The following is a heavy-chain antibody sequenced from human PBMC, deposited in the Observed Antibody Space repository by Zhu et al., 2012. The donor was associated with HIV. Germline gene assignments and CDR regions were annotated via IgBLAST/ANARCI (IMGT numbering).Heavy chain of an antibody. CDR1: GYNFRDYS. V-gene: IGHV1-2*02. CDR3: RHGRIFCVRRGSCDLVAEYLSLDNT. D-gene: IGHD3-9*01. Sequence: QVQLVQSGAVIKTPGSSVKISCRASGYNFRDYSIHWVRLIPDKGFEWIGWIKPLWGAVSYARQLQGRVSMTRQLSQDPDDPDVGRCLHGVQWTDARRHGRIFCVRRGSCDLVAEYLSLDNTWGQGTVVVVSS. J-gene: IGHJ1*01. CDR2: IKPLWGAV.